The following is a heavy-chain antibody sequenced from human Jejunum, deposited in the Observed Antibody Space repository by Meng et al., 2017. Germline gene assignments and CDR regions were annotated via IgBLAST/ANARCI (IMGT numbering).Heavy chain of an antibody. CDR3: SNYVWGSPPTGVLS. V-gene: IGHV4-4*03. CDR2: MYHGGST. J-gene: IGHJ5*02. D-gene: IGHD3-16*01. Sequence: AELSGAGPGLVKPPGTLSLTCAVSGVSISSNHWWSWVRQPPGKGLEWIGEMYHGGSTNYNPSLKSRVNISVDKSKNQFSLKLTSVTAADTGVYYCSNYVWGSPPTGVLSWGQGTLVTVSS. CDR1: GVSISSNHW.